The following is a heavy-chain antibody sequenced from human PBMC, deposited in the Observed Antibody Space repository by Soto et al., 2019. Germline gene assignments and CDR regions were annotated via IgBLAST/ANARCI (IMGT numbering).Heavy chain of an antibody. V-gene: IGHV4-39*01. CDR1: GGSLKSSTYY. CDR3: ARHWVAVGGFFGWFDP. Sequence: SETLSLTCTVSGGSLKSSTYYWGWIRQPPGKGLEWIGSIYYTGTTYYNPSLKSRVTISVDMSKKQFSLKLNSVTAADAALYSCARHWVAVGGFFGWFDPWGHGTLVTVSS. D-gene: IGHD6-19*01. J-gene: IGHJ5*02. CDR2: IYYTGTT.